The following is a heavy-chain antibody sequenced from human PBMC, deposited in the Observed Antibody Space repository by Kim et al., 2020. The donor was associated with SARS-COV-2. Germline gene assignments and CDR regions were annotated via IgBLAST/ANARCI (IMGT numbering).Heavy chain of an antibody. V-gene: IGHV3-72*01. CDR2: TRSKAHSYTT. J-gene: IGHJ4*02. Sequence: GGSLRLSCAASGIILSEHFIDWVRQAPGKGLEWVGRTRSKAHSYTTEYAASVKGRFTISRDDSRNSLSLQMNSLKTEDTAMYYCVRDGGGSYYDYWGQGILVTVSS. D-gene: IGHD1-26*01. CDR3: VRDGGGSYYDY. CDR1: GIILSEHF.